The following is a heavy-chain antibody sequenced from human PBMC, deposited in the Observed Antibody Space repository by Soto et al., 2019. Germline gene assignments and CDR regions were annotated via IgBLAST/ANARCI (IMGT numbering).Heavy chain of an antibody. V-gene: IGHV3-30-3*01. CDR2: ISYDGSNK. CDR3: ARATSGCSGGSCYSGAGAFDI. CDR1: GFTFSSYA. D-gene: IGHD2-15*01. Sequence: GVSLRLSCAASGFTFSSYAMHWVRQAPGKGLEWVAVISYDGSNKYYADSVKGRFTISRDNSKNTLYLQMNSLRAEDTAVYYCARATSGCSGGSCYSGAGAFDIWGQGTMVTVSS. J-gene: IGHJ3*02.